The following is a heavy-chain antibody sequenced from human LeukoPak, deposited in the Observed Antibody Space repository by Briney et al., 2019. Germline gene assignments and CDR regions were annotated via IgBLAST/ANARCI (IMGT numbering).Heavy chain of an antibody. V-gene: IGHV3-30*02. D-gene: IGHD6-19*01. CDR1: GFTFSSYG. CDR3: AKDGSSGWFHYYYYYMDV. CDR2: IRYDGSNK. J-gene: IGHJ6*03. Sequence: PGGSLRLSCAASGFTFSSYGMHWVRQAPGKGLEWVAFIRYDGSNKYYADSVKGRFTISRDNSKNTLYLQMNSLRAEDTAVYYCAKDGSSGWFHYYYYYMDVWGKGTTVTISS.